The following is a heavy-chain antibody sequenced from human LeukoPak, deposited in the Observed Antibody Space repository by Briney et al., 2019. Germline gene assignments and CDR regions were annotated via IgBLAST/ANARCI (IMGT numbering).Heavy chain of an antibody. CDR1: GYTFTSYG. J-gene: IGHJ6*02. Sequence: GASVKVSCKASGYTFTSYGISWVRQAPGQGLEWMGWISAYNGNTNYAQKLQGRVTMTTDTSTSTAYMELRSLRSDDTAVYYCARDFDSSGYYLSVSPYYYYGMDVWGQGTTVTVSS. CDR3: ARDFDSSGYYLSVSPYYYYGMDV. V-gene: IGHV1-18*01. D-gene: IGHD3-22*01. CDR2: ISAYNGNT.